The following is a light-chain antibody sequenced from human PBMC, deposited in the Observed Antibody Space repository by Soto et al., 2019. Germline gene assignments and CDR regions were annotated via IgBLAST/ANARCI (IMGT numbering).Light chain of an antibody. CDR3: SSYTSSYV. V-gene: IGLV2-14*01. Sequence: QSALTQPASVSGSPGQSITISCTGTSSDVGGSNYVSWYQQHPGKAPKLMIYEVSNRPSGVSNRFSGSKSGNTAALTISGLQSEDEADYYCSSYTSSYVFGTGTKLTVL. J-gene: IGLJ1*01. CDR2: EVS. CDR1: SSDVGGSNY.